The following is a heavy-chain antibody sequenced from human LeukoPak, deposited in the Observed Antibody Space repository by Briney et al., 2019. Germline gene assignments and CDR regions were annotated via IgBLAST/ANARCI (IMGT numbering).Heavy chain of an antibody. CDR2: ISYGGSNK. V-gene: IGHV3-30*04. J-gene: IGHJ4*02. Sequence: GGSLRLSCAASGFTFSSYAMHWVRQAPGKGLEWVAVISYGGSNKYYADSVKGRFTISRDNSKNTLYLQMNSLRAEDTAVYYCARDHLKADTAMVRFAFDYWGQGTLVTVSS. CDR1: GFTFSSYA. CDR3: ARDHLKADTAMVRFAFDY. D-gene: IGHD5-18*01.